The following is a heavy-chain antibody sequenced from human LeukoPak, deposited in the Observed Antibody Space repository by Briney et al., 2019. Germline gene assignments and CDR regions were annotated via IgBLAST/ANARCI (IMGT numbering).Heavy chain of an antibody. CDR3: ARSYYGSGSYYADY. CDR1: GFTFSSYA. CDR2: ISYDGSNK. D-gene: IGHD3-10*01. V-gene: IGHV3-30-3*01. J-gene: IGHJ4*02. Sequence: GGSLRLSCAASGFTFSSYAMSWVRQAPGKGLEWVAVISYDGSNKYYADSVKGRFTISRDNSKNTLYLQMNSLRAEDTAVYYCARSYYGSGSYYADYWGQGTLVTVSS.